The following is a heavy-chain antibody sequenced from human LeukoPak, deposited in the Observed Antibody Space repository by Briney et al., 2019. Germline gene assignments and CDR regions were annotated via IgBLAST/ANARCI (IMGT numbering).Heavy chain of an antibody. J-gene: IGHJ6*02. CDR2: MSFDGTHI. D-gene: IGHD3-10*02. Sequence: GGSLRLSCAASGFTFGSYAMHWVRQAPGKGLEWVAVMSFDGTHIYYADSVKGRFTISRDNSKNTLYLQMNSLRAEDTAVYYCARCSGYGMDVWGQGTTVTVSS. CDR3: ARCSGYGMDV. V-gene: IGHV3-30-3*01. CDR1: GFTFGSYA.